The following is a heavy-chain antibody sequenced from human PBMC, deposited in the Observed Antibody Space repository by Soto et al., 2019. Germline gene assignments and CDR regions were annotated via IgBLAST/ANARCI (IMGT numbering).Heavy chain of an antibody. CDR2: INHSGST. J-gene: IGHJ5*02. V-gene: IGHV4-34*01. CDR3: ARGGGRIVVVVAATGWFDP. CDR1: GGSFSGYD. Sequence: SETLSLTCAVYGGSFSGYDWSWIRQPPGKGLEWIGEINHSGSTNYNPSLKSRVTISVDTSKNQFSLKLSSVTAADTAVYYCARGGGRIVVVVAATGWFDPWGQGTLVTVSS. D-gene: IGHD2-15*01.